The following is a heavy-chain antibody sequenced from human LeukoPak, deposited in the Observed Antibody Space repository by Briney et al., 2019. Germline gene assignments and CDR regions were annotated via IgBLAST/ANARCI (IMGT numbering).Heavy chain of an antibody. CDR3: TTDWPGYSSSWYLAGFDY. V-gene: IGHV3-15*01. CDR1: GFTFSNAW. CDR2: IKSKTDGGTT. Sequence: GGSLRLSCAASGFTFSNAWMSWVRHAPGKGLESVGRIKSKTDGGTTDYAAPVKGRFTISRDDSKNTLYLQMNSLKTEDTAVYYCTTDWPGYSSSWYLAGFDYWGQGTLVTVSS. D-gene: IGHD6-13*01. J-gene: IGHJ4*02.